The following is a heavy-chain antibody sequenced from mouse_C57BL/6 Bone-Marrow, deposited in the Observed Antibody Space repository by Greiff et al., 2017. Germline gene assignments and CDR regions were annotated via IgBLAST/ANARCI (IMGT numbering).Heavy chain of an antibody. CDR1: GYTFTSYW. CDR2: IDPSDSET. Sequence: QVQLQQPGAELVRPGSSVKLSCKASGYTFTSYWMHWVQQRPIQGLEWIGNIDPSDSETHYNQKFKDKATLTVDKSSSTAYMQLSSLTSEASAVYYCARSYYGNYFDYWGKGTTLTVSS. V-gene: IGHV1-52*01. D-gene: IGHD1-1*01. J-gene: IGHJ2*01. CDR3: ARSYYGNYFDY.